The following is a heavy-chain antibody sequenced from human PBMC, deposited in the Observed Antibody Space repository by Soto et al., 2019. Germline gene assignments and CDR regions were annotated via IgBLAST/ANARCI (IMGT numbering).Heavy chain of an antibody. D-gene: IGHD6-13*01. J-gene: IGHJ6*03. CDR3: ARDQYAAAPLQNYYYYYMDV. CDR2: IYYSGST. CDR1: GGSISSYY. V-gene: IGHV4-59*01. Sequence: SETLSLTCTVSGGSISSYYWSWIRQPPGKGLEWIGYIYYSGSTNYNPSLKSRVTISVDTSKNQFSLKLSSVTAADTAVYYCARDQYAAAPLQNYYYYYMDVWGKRTTVTVSS.